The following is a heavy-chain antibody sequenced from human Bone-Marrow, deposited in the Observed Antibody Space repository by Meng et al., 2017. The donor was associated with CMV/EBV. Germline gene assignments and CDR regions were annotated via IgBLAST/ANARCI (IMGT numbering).Heavy chain of an antibody. V-gene: IGHV1-8*01. CDR1: GYTLTSYD. CDR3: ARRLTAARPRAKVWYYGMDV. Sequence: ASVKVSCKASGYTLTSYDINWVRQATGQGLEWMGWMNPNSGNTGYAQKFQGRVTMTRNTSISTAYMELSSLRSEDTAVYYCARRLTAARPRAKVWYYGMDVWGQGTTVTVSS. CDR2: MNPNSGNT. J-gene: IGHJ6*02. D-gene: IGHD6-6*01.